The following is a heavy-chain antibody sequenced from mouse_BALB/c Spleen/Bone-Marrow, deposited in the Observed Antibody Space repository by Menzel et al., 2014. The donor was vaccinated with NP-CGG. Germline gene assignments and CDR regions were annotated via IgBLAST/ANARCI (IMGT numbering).Heavy chain of an antibody. V-gene: IGHV5-12-2*01. D-gene: IGHD2-1*01. J-gene: IGHJ4*01. CDR2: ISNGGGCT. CDR3: ARQGVYYGKTYYAMDY. Sequence: EVQRVESGGGLVQPGGSLKISSAASGFTFSSYIVSWVRRTPEKRLEWVAYISNGGGCTYYPDTVKGRFTISRDNAKNTLYLQMISLKSEDAAMYYCARQGVYYGKTYYAMDYWGQGTSVTVSS. CDR1: GFTFSSYI.